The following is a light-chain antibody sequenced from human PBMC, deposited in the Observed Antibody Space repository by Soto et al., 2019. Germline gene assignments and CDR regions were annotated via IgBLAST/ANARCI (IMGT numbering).Light chain of an antibody. CDR3: SSYAGSNNFVV. V-gene: IGLV2-8*01. Sequence: QSALTQPPSASGSPGQSVTISCTGTSSYVGAYSYVSWYQQHPGKAPKLMIYEVSKRPSGVPDRFSGSKSGNTASLTVSGLQAEDEADYYCSSYAGSNNFVVFGGGTQVTVL. CDR2: EVS. CDR1: SSYVGAYSY. J-gene: IGLJ2*01.